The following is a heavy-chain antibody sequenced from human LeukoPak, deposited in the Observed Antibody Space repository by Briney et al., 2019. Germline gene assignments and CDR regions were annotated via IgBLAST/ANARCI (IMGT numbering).Heavy chain of an antibody. J-gene: IGHJ4*02. Sequence: ASVKVSCKASGYTFTGYYMHWVRPAPGQGLEWMGWINPNSGGTNYAQKFQGRVTMTRDTSISTAYMELSRLRSDDTAVYYCARDPGIAVAGPLDYWGQGTLVTVSS. D-gene: IGHD6-19*01. V-gene: IGHV1-2*02. CDR2: INPNSGGT. CDR3: ARDPGIAVAGPLDY. CDR1: GYTFTGYY.